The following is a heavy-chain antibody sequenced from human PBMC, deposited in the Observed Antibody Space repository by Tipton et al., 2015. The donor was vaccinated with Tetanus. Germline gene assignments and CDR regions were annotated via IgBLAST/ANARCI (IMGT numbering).Heavy chain of an antibody. J-gene: IGHJ6*02. CDR2: ISPFTGYT. CDR1: GYTFTHYG. V-gene: IGHV1-18*01. Sequence: QSGPEVKKPGASVKVSCKASGYTFTHYGISWVRQAPGQGLEWVGWISPFTGYTEYAQNLQDRLILTTDTSTATAYVEVRSLTSDYTAVYFCARDRAVPVQGSGTDVWGQGTSVPVSS. D-gene: IGHD6-19*01. CDR3: ARDRAVPVQGSGTDV.